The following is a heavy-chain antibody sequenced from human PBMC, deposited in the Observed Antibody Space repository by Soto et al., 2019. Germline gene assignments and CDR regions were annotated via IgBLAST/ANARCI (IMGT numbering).Heavy chain of an antibody. V-gene: IGHV5-51*01. J-gene: IGHJ6*02. CDR2: IYPGDSDT. CDR3: ARRTETDYYGMDV. D-gene: IGHD4-17*01. CDR1: ECSFTSHW. Sequence: GEPKRNSCKGSECSFTSHWIGWVSKMPGKGLEWMGIIYPGDSDTRYSPSFQGQVTISADKSISTAYLQWSSLKASDTAMYYCARRTETDYYGMDVLGQGTTVTGSS.